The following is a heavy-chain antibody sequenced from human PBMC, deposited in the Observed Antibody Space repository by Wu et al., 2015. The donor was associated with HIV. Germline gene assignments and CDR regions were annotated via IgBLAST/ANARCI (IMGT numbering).Heavy chain of an antibody. V-gene: IGHV1-18*04. D-gene: IGHD1-26*01. CDR1: GYTFSSNY. J-gene: IGHJ6*02. Sequence: VQLVQSGAEVKKPGASVKVSCKTFGYTFSSNYMHWVRQAPGQGLEWMGWISGFNGNTNYAQKLQGRVTMTTDRSTNTAYLELRSLRSDDTAVYYCARGGSHYPSYSFSGMDVWGQGTTVTVSS. CDR3: ARGGSHYPSYSFSGMDV. CDR2: ISGFNGNT.